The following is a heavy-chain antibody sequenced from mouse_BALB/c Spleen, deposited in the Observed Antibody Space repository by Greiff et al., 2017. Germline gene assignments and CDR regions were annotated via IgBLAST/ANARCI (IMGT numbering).Heavy chain of an antibody. CDR1: GFSLTSYG. Sequence: VKLVESGPGLVAPSQSLSITCTVSGFSLTSYGVHWVRQPPGKGLEWLGVIWAGGSTNYNSALMSRLSISKDNSKSQVFLKMNSLQTDDTAMYYCARDGGSGNWDYSGDWFAYWGQGTLVTVSA. V-gene: IGHV2-9*02. CDR2: IWAGGST. CDR3: ARDGGSGNWDYSGDWFAY. J-gene: IGHJ3*01. D-gene: IGHD4-1*01.